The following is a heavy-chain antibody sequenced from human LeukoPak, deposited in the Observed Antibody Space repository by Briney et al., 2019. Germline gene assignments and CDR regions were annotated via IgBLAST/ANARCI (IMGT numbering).Heavy chain of an antibody. CDR1: ADSLSSGGHY. CDR3: ARGGNRFGGFYFDY. Sequence: SETLSLTCTVSADSLSSGGHYWAWIRQFPGKGLESIGFIHHSGRSRHNPSLKDRVAISVDTSRKQFALKLSSVTAADTAMYYYARGGNRFGGFYFDYWGQGIQVIVSS. D-gene: IGHD3-10*01. CDR2: IHHSGRS. V-gene: IGHV4-31*03. J-gene: IGHJ4*02.